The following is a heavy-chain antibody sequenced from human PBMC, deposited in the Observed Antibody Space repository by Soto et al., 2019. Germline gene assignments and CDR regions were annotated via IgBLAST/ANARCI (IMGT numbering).Heavy chain of an antibody. V-gene: IGHV1-18*04. CDR3: ARDKGWEPTDY. D-gene: IGHD1-26*01. J-gene: IGHJ4*02. CDR2: ISAYNGNT. Sequence: ASVKVSCKAVGYTFTNYYIHWVRQAPGQGLEWMGWISAYNGNTNYAQKLQGRVTMTTDTSTSTAYMELRSLRSDDTAVYYCARDKGWEPTDYWGQGILVTVSS. CDR1: GYTFTNYY.